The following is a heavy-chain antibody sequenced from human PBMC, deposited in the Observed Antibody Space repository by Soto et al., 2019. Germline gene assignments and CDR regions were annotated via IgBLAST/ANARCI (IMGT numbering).Heavy chain of an antibody. J-gene: IGHJ1*01. D-gene: IGHD2-15*01. V-gene: IGHV3-21*01. CDR1: GFTFSSYS. CDR3: ARDLEYCSGGSCRFGYFQH. Sequence: GGSLRLSCAASGFTFSSYSMNCARQAPGKGLEWVSSISSSSSYIYYADSVKGRFTISRDNAKNSLYLQMNSLRAEDTAVYYCARDLEYCSGGSCRFGYFQHWGQGTLVTVSS. CDR2: ISSSSSYI.